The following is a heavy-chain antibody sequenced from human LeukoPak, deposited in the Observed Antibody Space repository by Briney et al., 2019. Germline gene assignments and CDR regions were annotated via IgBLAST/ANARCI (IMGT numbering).Heavy chain of an antibody. J-gene: IGHJ6*03. CDR1: GFTFSSYS. D-gene: IGHD6-13*01. CDR3: ARDSLIAAAGTVGYMDV. V-gene: IGHV3-21*01. CDR2: ISSSSSYI. Sequence: PGGSLRLSCAPSGFTFSSYSMNWVRQAPGKGLEWVSSISSSSSYIYYADSVKGRFTISRDNAKNSLYLQMNSLRAEDTAVYYCARDSLIAAAGTVGYMDVWGKGTTVTVSS.